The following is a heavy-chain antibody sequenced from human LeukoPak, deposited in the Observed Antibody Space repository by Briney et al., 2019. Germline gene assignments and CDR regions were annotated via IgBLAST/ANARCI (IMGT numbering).Heavy chain of an antibody. J-gene: IGHJ6*02. CDR3: ARDPGVTPRRYYYYGMDV. V-gene: IGHV1-18*01. D-gene: IGHD4-23*01. CDR2: ISTNSDIR. Sequence: ASVKVSCKASGYTFTNYGISWVRQAPGQGLEWMGWISTNSDIRTYAQTLQGRFTMTTDTATTTAYMELNNLTFDDTAVYYCARDPGVTPRRYYYYGMDVWGQGTTVTVSS. CDR1: GYTFTNYG.